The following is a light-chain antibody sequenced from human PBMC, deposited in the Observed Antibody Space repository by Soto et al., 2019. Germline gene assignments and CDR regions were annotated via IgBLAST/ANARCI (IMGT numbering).Light chain of an antibody. J-gene: IGLJ1*01. CDR2: EDT. Sequence: QSVLTKPASWYGSPGQSITISCASSDVGNFEHISWYQQHPGKGPKLIIYEDTRRPSGISYRFSGSKSGNTASLTISGLQAEDEADYYCSSYTWSPTLYAFAAGTKVTVL. CDR3: SSYTWSPTLYA. V-gene: IGLV2-23*01. CDR1: SDVGNFEH.